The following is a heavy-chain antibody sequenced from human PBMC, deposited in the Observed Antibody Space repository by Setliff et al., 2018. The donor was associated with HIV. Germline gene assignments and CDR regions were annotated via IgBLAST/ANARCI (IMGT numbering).Heavy chain of an antibody. V-gene: IGHV4-61*09. D-gene: IGHD5-12*01. CDR1: GGSISSGNYH. CDR2: IYTSGST. CDR3: ARGLLESDYDYINIYNXFYMDV. J-gene: IGHJ6*03. Sequence: SETLSLTCTVSGGSISSGNYHWSWIRQPAGKGLEWIGHIYTSGSTDYNPSLKSRVTISGDTSKNQFSLKLSSVTAADTAVYYCARGLLESDYDYINIYNXFYMDVWGKGTTVTVSS.